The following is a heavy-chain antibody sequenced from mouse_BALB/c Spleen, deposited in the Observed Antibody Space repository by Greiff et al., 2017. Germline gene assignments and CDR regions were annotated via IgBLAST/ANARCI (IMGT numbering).Heavy chain of an antibody. D-gene: IGHD4-1*01. CDR1: GFTFSSFG. CDR2: ISSGSSTI. CDR3: ARANWDYFDD. V-gene: IGHV5-17*02. J-gene: IGHJ2*01. Sequence: EVQLVESGGGLVQPGGSRKLSCAASGFTFSSFGMHWVRQAPEKGLEWVAYISSGSSTIYYADTVKGRFTISRDNPKNTLFLQMTSLRSEDTAMYYCARANWDYFDDWGQGTTLTVSS.